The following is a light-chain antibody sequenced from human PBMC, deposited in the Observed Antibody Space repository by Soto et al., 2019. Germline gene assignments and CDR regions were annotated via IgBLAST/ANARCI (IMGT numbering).Light chain of an antibody. CDR1: QSFSSW. CDR3: QQYNSYPIT. J-gene: IGKJ5*01. Sequence: DIQMTQSPSTLSASVGDRVTITCRASQSFSSWLAWYQQKPGKAPKLLIYKASSLESGVPSRFSGSGSGTDFTLTISSLQPDDFATYYCQQYNSYPITFGQGTRLEIK. CDR2: KAS. V-gene: IGKV1-5*03.